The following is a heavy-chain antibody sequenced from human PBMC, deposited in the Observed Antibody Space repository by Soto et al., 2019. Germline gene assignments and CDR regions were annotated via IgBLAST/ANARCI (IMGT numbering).Heavy chain of an antibody. CDR3: AKGDVIVATIPFDY. V-gene: IGHV3-23*01. CDR1: GFTFSSYA. CDR2: ISGSGGST. D-gene: IGHD5-12*01. J-gene: IGHJ4*02. Sequence: EVQLLESGGGLVQPGGSLRLSCAASGFTFSSYAMSWVRQAPGKGLEWVSAISGSGGSTYYADSVKGRFTISRDNSKNTLYLQMNSLRADGPAVYYCAKGDVIVATIPFDYWGQGTLVTVSS.